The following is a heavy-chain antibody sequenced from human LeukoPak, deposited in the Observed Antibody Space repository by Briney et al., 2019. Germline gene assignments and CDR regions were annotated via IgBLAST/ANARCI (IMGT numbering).Heavy chain of an antibody. CDR3: AKDYGDSDWFDP. CDR2: IGGGGVTT. CDR1: GFTFNNYP. Sequence: GGSLRLSCAVSGFTFNNYPMSWVRQAPGKGLEWVSSIGGGGVTTHYADSVKGRFTISRDNSKNTLYLQMNSLRAEDTAIYYCAKDYGDSDWFDPWGQGTLVTVSS. D-gene: IGHD4-17*01. V-gene: IGHV3-23*01. J-gene: IGHJ5*02.